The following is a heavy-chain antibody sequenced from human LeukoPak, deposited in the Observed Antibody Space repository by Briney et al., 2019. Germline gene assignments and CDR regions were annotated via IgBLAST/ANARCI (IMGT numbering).Heavy chain of an antibody. CDR3: ARYITSGYYYFDS. CDR1: GGSFSGYY. V-gene: IGHV4-34*01. Sequence: SETLSLTCAVYGGSFSGYYWSWIRQPPGKGLEWIGEINHSGSTNFNPSLKSRVTISVDTSKNQFSLKLTSVTAADTAVYYCARYITSGYYYFDSWGQGTLVTVSS. J-gene: IGHJ4*02. D-gene: IGHD5-12*01. CDR2: INHSGST.